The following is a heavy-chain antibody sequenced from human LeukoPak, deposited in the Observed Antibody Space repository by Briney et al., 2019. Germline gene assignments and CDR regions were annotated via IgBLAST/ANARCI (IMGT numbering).Heavy chain of an antibody. D-gene: IGHD2-8*02. V-gene: IGHV3-30*02. J-gene: IGHJ4*02. CDR1: GFTFSSFG. CDR2: IGYTGTNT. CDR3: ARDLTGKYYIAY. Sequence: PGGSLRLSCAASGFTFSSFGMHWVRQAPGEGLEWVAYIGYTGTNTSYADSVKGRFTISRDNSKNTVHLQMNSLRAADTALYSCARDLTGKYYIAYWGQGTLVTVSS.